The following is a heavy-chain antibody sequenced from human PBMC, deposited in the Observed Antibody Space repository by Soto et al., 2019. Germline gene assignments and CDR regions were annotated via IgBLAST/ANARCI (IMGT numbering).Heavy chain of an antibody. CDR1: GFTVSSTY. Sequence: PRGSLRLSCAASGFTVSSTYLTWVRQAPGKGLEWVAILYTGTDTVYADSVKGRFTISRDSSKNTFYLQMNSLRAEDTAMYFCARSPYNGTYSGRFLDYWGQGSLVTVSS. D-gene: IGHD1-1*01. CDR3: ARSPYNGTYSGRFLDY. J-gene: IGHJ4*02. V-gene: IGHV3-53*01. CDR2: LYTGTDT.